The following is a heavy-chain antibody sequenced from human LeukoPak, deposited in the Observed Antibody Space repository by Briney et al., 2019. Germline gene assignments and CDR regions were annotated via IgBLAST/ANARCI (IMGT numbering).Heavy chain of an antibody. V-gene: IGHV3-30*02. CDR1: GFTFSSYG. CDR2: IRYDGSNK. D-gene: IGHD3-10*01. CDR3: ARYYYDSGTYIPFDY. J-gene: IGHJ4*02. Sequence: GGPLRLSCAASGFTFSSYGMHWVRQAPGKGLEWVAFIRYDGSNKYYADSVKGRFTISRDNSKNTLYLQMNSLRAEDTAVYYCARYYYDSGTYIPFDYWGQGTLVTVSS.